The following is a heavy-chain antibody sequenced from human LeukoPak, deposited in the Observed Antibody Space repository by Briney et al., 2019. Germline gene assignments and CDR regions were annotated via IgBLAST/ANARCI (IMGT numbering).Heavy chain of an antibody. J-gene: IGHJ4*02. D-gene: IGHD4-11*01. CDR2: ISYDGSNK. V-gene: IGHV3-30*03. Sequence: PGGSLRLSCAASGFTFSSYGMHWVRQAPGKGLEWVAVISYDGSNKYYADSVKGRFTISRDNSKNTLYLQMNSLRAEDTAMYYCATMYDSNSHYLRDFDYWGQGTLVTVSS. CDR3: ATMYDSNSHYLRDFDY. CDR1: GFTFSSYG.